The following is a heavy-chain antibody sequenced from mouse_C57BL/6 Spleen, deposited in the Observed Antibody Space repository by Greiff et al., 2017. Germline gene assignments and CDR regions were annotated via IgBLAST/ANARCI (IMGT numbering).Heavy chain of an antibody. Sequence: QVQLQQSGAELVKPGASVKISCKASGYAFSSYWMNWVKQRPGKGLEWIGQIYPGDGDTNYNEKFKGKATLTAEKSSSTAYMQLSSLTSEDSAVYFCARRDYDYSFAYWGQGTLVTVSA. D-gene: IGHD2-4*01. J-gene: IGHJ3*01. CDR3: ARRDYDYSFAY. CDR1: GYAFSSYW. CDR2: IYPGDGDT. V-gene: IGHV1-80*01.